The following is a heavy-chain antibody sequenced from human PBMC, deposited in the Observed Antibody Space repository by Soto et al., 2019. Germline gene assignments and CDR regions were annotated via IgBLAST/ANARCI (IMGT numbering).Heavy chain of an antibody. J-gene: IGHJ4*02. CDR3: ARSTSIAVAGTKTFDY. V-gene: IGHV1-69*13. CDR2: IIPIFGTA. Sequence: SVKVSCKAPGGTFSSYAISWVRQSPGQGLEWMGGIIPIFGTANYAQKFQGRVTITADESTSTAYMELSSLRSEDTAVYYCARSTSIAVAGTKTFDYWGQGTLVTVSS. CDR1: GGTFSSYA. D-gene: IGHD6-19*01.